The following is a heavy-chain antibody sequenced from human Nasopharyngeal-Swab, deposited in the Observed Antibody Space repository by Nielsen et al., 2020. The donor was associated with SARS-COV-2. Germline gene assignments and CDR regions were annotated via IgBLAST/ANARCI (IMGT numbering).Heavy chain of an antibody. D-gene: IGHD1-26*01. CDR3: AKDFSGSYGGMDV. J-gene: IGHJ6*02. CDR1: GFTFSSYG. CDR2: ISYDGSNK. V-gene: IGHV3-30*18. Sequence: GESLKISCAASGFTFSSYGMHWVRQAPGKGPEWVAVISYDGSNKYYVDSVKGRFTISRDNSKNTLYLQMNSLRAEDTAVYYCAKDFSGSYGGMDVWGQGTTVTVSS.